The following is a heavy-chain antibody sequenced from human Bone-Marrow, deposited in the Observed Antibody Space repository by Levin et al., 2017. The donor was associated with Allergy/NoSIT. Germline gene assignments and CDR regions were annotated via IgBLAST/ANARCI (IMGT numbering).Heavy chain of an antibody. D-gene: IGHD1-26*01. J-gene: IGHJ4*02. V-gene: IGHV3-23*01. CDR2: IGGTGDTT. Sequence: PGGSLRLSCTASGFTFRSYAMSWVRQVPGKGLECVSTIGGTGDTTDYVDSVKGRFTISRDNSQDILYLQMSSLRADDTAVYYCAKQRGAYFDFWGRGTLVTVSS. CDR1: GFTFRSYA. CDR3: AKQRGAYFDF.